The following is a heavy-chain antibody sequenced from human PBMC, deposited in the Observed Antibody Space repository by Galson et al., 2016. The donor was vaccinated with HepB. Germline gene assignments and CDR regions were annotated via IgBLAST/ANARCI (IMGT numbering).Heavy chain of an antibody. CDR2: ISGSGGST. V-gene: IGHV3-23*01. CDR3: AKSQVPFWSGYYTFYHYAMDV. CDR1: GFTFSSYA. J-gene: IGHJ6*02. Sequence: SLRLSCAASGFTFSSYAMSWVRQAPGKGLEWVSPISGSGGSTYYADSVKGRFTISRDNSKNTLYLQMNSLRAEDTAVYYCAKSQVPFWSGYYTFYHYAMDVWGQGTTVTVSS. D-gene: IGHD3-3*01.